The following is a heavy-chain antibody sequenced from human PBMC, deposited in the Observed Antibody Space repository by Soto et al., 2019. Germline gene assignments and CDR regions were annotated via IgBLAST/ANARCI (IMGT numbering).Heavy chain of an antibody. CDR2: IYPGDSDT. J-gene: IGHJ6*02. D-gene: IGHD6-6*01. V-gene: IGHV5-51*01. Sequence: PGVSLKISCKGSGYSFTSYWIGWVRQMPGKGLEWMGIIYPGDSDTRYSPSFQGQVTISADKSISTAYLQWSSLKASDTAMYYCAMYSSSSDYYYGMDVWGQGTTVTVSS. CDR1: GYSFTSYW. CDR3: AMYSSSSDYYYGMDV.